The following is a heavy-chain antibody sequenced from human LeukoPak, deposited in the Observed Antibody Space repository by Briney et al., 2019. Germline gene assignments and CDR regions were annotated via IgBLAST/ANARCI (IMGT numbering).Heavy chain of an antibody. J-gene: IGHJ4*02. CDR2: INTDGNST. CDR1: GFTFSTYW. Sequence: GALRLSCAASGFTFSTYWMHWVRQAPGKGLVWVSQINTDGNSTTYADSVKGRFTVSRDNAKNTLYLQMNSPRAEDTAVYYCARELASGDWGQGTLVTVSS. CDR3: ARELASGD. V-gene: IGHV3-74*01. D-gene: IGHD6-13*01.